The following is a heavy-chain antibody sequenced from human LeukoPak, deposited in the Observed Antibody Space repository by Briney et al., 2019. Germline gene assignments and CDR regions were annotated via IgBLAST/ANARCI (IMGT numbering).Heavy chain of an antibody. CDR2: INSDGSWT. CDR3: VSFYETY. Sequence: GGSLRLSCAASGNYWMHWVRQVPGKGLVWVSHINSDGSWTSYADSVKGRFTISKDNAKNTVYLQMNSLRAEDTAVYYCVSFYETYWGRGTLVTDSS. V-gene: IGHV3-74*01. CDR1: GNYW. J-gene: IGHJ4*02. D-gene: IGHD2/OR15-2a*01.